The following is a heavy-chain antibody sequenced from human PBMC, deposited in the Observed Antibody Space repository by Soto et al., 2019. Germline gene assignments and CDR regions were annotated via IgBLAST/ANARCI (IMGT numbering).Heavy chain of an antibody. J-gene: IGHJ5*02. D-gene: IGHD3-22*01. CDR2: INTGNGNT. CDR1: GDTFTNDA. V-gene: IGHV1-3*04. Sequence: ASVKVSCKGSGDTFTNDAIHWVRQAPGQRLEWMGWINTGNGNTKYSQKFQGSIIFTSDTSASTVYMEVSSLRSEDTAVYYCARDPPIIIVAGSGWFAPWGQGTLVTVSS. CDR3: ARDPPIIIVAGSGWFAP.